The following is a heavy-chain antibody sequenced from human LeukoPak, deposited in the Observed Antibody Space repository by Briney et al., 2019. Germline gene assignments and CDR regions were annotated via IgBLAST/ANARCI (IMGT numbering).Heavy chain of an antibody. CDR3: ARDSHAPDTVTVSCYCDC. D-gene: IGHD5-18*01. J-gene: IGHJ4*02. CDR1: GFNFRSYA. Sequence: GGSLRLSCIASGFNFRSYAMHWVRQAPGKGPEWLAVISYDGDKKYYLDSVEGRFTISRDNSRNTLYLHMNSLRAEDSAVYYCARDSHAPDTVTVSCYCDCWGQGTLVTVSS. CDR2: ISYDGDKK. V-gene: IGHV3-30-3*01.